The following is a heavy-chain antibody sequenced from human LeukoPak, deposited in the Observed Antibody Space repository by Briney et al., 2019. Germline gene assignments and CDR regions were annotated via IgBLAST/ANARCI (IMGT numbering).Heavy chain of an antibody. D-gene: IGHD5-18*01. Sequence: SQTLSLTCAVSGGSISSGGYSWSWIRQPPGKGLEYIGYIYYSGSTNYNPSLKSRVTISVDTSKNQFSLKLSSVTAADTAVYYCARTTEGGYTYDYFYYYYMDVWGKGTTVTISS. CDR3: ARTTEGGYTYDYFYYYYMDV. V-gene: IGHV4-61*08. CDR2: IYYSGST. J-gene: IGHJ6*03. CDR1: GGSISSGGYS.